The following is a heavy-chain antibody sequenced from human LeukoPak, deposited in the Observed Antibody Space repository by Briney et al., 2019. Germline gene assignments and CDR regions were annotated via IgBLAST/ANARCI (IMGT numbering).Heavy chain of an antibody. CDR1: GFTFSSYS. V-gene: IGHV3-21*01. Sequence: GGSLRLSCAASGFTFSSYSMNWVRQAPGKGLEWVSSISSSSSYIYYADSVKGRFTISRDNAKNALYLQMNSLRAEDTAVYYCARSVYSSSWYDAFDIWGQGTMVTVSS. D-gene: IGHD6-13*01. CDR3: ARSVYSSSWYDAFDI. CDR2: ISSSSSYI. J-gene: IGHJ3*02.